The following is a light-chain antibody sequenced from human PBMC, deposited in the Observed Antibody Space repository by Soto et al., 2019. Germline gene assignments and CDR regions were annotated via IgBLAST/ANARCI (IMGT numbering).Light chain of an antibody. Sequence: PGERATLSCRASQSVSRYLAWYQQKPGQAPRLLISDATNRATGISARFSGSGSGTDFTLTIDSLEPEDFAVYYCQQRINWPLTFGGGTKVEIK. CDR1: QSVSRY. J-gene: IGKJ4*01. CDR3: QQRINWPLT. V-gene: IGKV3-11*01. CDR2: DAT.